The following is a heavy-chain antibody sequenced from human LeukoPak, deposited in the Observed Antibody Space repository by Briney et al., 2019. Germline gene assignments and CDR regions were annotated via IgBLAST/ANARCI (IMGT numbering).Heavy chain of an antibody. V-gene: IGHV3-7*04. CDR2: IEEDGSAK. Sequence: GGSLRLSCAASGFTFSSNWMSWVRQAPGKGLQWVANIEEDGSAKYYVDSLKGRFTISRDNAENSLYLQMNSLRVEDTAVYFCARDRGWLQFDYWGQGTLVTVSS. CDR3: ARDRGWLQFDY. D-gene: IGHD5-24*01. J-gene: IGHJ4*02. CDR1: GFTFSSNW.